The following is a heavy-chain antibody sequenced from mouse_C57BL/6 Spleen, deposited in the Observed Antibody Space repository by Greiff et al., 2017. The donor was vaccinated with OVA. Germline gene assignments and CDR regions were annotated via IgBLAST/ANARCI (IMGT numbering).Heavy chain of an antibody. CDR3: AREEITTVVDWYFDV. CDR1: GYSITSGYY. CDR2: ISYDGSN. J-gene: IGHJ1*03. V-gene: IGHV3-6*01. Sequence: EVKVEESGPGLVKPSQSLSFTCSVTGYSITSGYYWNWIRQFPGNKLEWMGYISYDGSNNYNPSLKNRISITRDTSKNQFFLKLNSVTTEDTATYYCAREEITTVVDWYFDVWGTGTTVTVSS. D-gene: IGHD1-1*01.